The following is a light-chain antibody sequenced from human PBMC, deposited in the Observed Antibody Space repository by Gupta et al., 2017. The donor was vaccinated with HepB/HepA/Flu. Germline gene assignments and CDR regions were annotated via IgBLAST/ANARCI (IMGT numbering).Light chain of an antibody. CDR3: QQGHSVPLT. Sequence: DIYMTQSPSSLSASVGDRVTITCRASQSISHCISWYQQKPGKAPKLLIYAASNLGGGVPSRFIGSGSGTDFTLTISELQPEDFATYYCQQGHSVPLTFGGGTKVDIK. J-gene: IGKJ4*01. V-gene: IGKV1-39*01. CDR1: QSISHC. CDR2: AAS.